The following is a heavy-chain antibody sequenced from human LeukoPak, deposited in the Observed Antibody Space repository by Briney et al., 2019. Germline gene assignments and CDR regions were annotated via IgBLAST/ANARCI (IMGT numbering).Heavy chain of an antibody. CDR2: LSGSGITT. V-gene: IGHV3-23*01. Sequence: GGSLRLSCAASGFTFSNSAMSWVRQAPGKGLEWVSTLSGSGITTYYADSVKGRFTISKDNSKNTLYLQMNSLRAEDTAVYYCAKGIYSSGWSYFDYWGHGTLVTVSS. J-gene: IGHJ4*01. CDR3: AKGIYSSGWSYFDY. D-gene: IGHD6-19*01. CDR1: GFTFSNSA.